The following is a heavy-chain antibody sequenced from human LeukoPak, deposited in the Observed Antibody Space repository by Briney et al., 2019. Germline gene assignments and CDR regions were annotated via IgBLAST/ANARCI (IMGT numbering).Heavy chain of an antibody. J-gene: IGHJ6*03. V-gene: IGHV1-69*05. CDR1: GGTFSSYA. D-gene: IGHD6-13*01. Sequence: ASVKVSCKASGGTFSSYAISWVRQAPGQGLEWMGGIIPIFGTANYAQKFQGRVTITTDESTSTAYMELSSLRSEDTAVYYCARDRESGSSWYGVDYYYCYMDVWGKGTTVTVSS. CDR2: IIPIFGTA. CDR3: ARDRESGSSWYGVDYYYCYMDV.